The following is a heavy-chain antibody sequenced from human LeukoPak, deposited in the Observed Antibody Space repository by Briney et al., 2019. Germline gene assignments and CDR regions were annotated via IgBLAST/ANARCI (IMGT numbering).Heavy chain of an antibody. CDR3: AKGAEILTGCSDSISIYFDY. Sequence: GGSLRLSCAASGFTFDDYAMHWVRQAPGKGLEWVSGISWNSGSIGYADSVKGRFTISRDNAKNSLYLQMNSLRAEDTALYYCAKGAEILTGCSDSISIYFDYWGQGTLVTVSS. V-gene: IGHV3-9*01. CDR2: ISWNSGSI. J-gene: IGHJ4*02. D-gene: IGHD3-9*01. CDR1: GFTFDDYA.